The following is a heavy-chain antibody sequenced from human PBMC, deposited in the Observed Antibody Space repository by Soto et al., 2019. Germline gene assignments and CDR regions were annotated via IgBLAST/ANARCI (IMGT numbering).Heavy chain of an antibody. V-gene: IGHV3-30-3*01. Sequence: GGSLRISCAASGFTFSSYAMHWVRQAPGKGLEWVAVISYYGINKYYADSVKGRFTISRDNSKNTLYLQMNSLRAEDTAVYYCARFRYSSGPIDYWGQGTLVTVSS. CDR1: GFTFSSYA. CDR3: ARFRYSSGPIDY. CDR2: ISYYGINK. J-gene: IGHJ4*02. D-gene: IGHD6-19*01.